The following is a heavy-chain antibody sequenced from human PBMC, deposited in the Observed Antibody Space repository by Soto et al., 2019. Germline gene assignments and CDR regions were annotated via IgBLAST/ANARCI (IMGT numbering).Heavy chain of an antibody. CDR1: GFTFSSYA. CDR2: IRGSGGST. D-gene: IGHD6-13*01. V-gene: IGHV3-23*01. Sequence: GESLKISCAASGFTFSSYAMSWVRQAPGKGLEWVSAIRGSGGSTYYSDSVKGRFTISRDNSKNTLYLQMNSLRAEDTAVYYCRQQLVFDYWGQGTLVTVSS. J-gene: IGHJ4*02. CDR3: RQQLVFDY.